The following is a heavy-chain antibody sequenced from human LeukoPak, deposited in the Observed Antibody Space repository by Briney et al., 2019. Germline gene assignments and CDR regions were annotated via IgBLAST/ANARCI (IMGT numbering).Heavy chain of an antibody. J-gene: IGHJ6*03. Sequence: GGSLRLSCAASGFTFSSYAMSWVRQAPGKGLEWVSAISGSGGSTYYADSVKGRFTISRDNSKNTLYLQMNSLRAEDTAVYYCAKDLSGSGSYYLTLYYYYMDVWGRGTTVTVSS. D-gene: IGHD3-10*01. CDR1: GFTFSSYA. CDR3: AKDLSGSGSYYLTLYYYYMDV. CDR2: ISGSGGST. V-gene: IGHV3-23*01.